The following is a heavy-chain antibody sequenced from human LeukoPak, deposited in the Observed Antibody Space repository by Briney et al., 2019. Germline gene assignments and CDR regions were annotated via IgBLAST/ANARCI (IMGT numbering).Heavy chain of an antibody. CDR3: ARADHISSWANNWFDP. V-gene: IGHV4-39*07. D-gene: IGHD2-2*01. J-gene: IGHJ5*02. Sequence: SDTLSLTCTVSGGSISSITNYWGWLRQPPGTGLEGVGSIYYSGSTYYNPSLKSRVTISVDTSKNQFSLKLTSGTAADTAVYYCARADHISSWANNWFDPWGQGTLVTVSS. CDR1: GGSISSITNY. CDR2: IYYSGST.